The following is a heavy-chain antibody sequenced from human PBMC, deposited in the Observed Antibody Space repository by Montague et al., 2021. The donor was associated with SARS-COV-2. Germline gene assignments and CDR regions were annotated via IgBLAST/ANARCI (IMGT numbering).Heavy chain of an antibody. CDR1: GGPITSTNW. V-gene: IGHV4-4*02. Sequence: SETLSLTCAVSGGPITSTNWWSWVRQPPGKGLEWIGEIHHSGSTNSSPSLKSRVTMSIDKSSNQFSLNLNSVTAADTAVYYCARGDYGDYRDAFDIWGQETVVTVSS. CDR2: IHHSGST. D-gene: IGHD4-17*01. J-gene: IGHJ3*02. CDR3: ARGDYGDYRDAFDI.